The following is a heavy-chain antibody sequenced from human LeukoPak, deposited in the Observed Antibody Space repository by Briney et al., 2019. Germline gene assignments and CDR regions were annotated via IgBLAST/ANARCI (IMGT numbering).Heavy chain of an antibody. D-gene: IGHD6-6*01. CDR2: IYYSGGT. Sequence: SETLSLTCTVSGGSVSSGSYYWTWIRQPPGKGLGLEWIGYIYYSGGTNYNPSLKSRVTISIDTSKNQVSLKLSSVTAADTAVYYCARLWDSSSSLDYWGQGTLVTVYS. J-gene: IGHJ4*02. CDR3: ARLWDSSSSLDY. V-gene: IGHV4-61*01. CDR1: GGSVSSGSYY.